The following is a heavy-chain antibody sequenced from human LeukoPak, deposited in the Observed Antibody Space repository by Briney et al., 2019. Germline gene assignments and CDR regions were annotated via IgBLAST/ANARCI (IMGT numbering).Heavy chain of an antibody. CDR1: GYTFTSYY. CDR2: INPSGGST. CDR3: ARGRYYGSGSYPLYYYYYYYMDV. D-gene: IGHD3-10*01. V-gene: IGHV1-46*01. Sequence: ASVTVSCKAFGYTFTSYYLHWVRQAPGQGLEWMGIINPSGGSTNYAQKFQGRVPITADESTSTAYMELSSLRSEDTAVYYCARGRYYGSGSYPLYYYYYYYMDVWGKGTTVTISS. J-gene: IGHJ6*03.